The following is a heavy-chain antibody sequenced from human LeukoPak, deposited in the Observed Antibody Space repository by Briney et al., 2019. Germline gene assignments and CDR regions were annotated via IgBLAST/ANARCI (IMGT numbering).Heavy chain of an antibody. J-gene: IGHJ4*02. V-gene: IGHV4-34*01. D-gene: IGHD6-6*01. CDR3: ARESAARDFDY. CDR1: GGSFSGYY. Sequence: SETLSLTCAVYGGSFSGYYWSWIRQPPGKGLEWIGEINHNGSTNYNPSLKSRVTISVDTSKNQFSLKLSSVTAADTAVYYCARESAARDFDYWGQGTLVTVSS. CDR2: INHNGST.